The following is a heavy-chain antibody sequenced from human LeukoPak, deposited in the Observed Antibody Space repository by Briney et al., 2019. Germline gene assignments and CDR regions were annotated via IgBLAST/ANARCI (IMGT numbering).Heavy chain of an antibody. D-gene: IGHD5-18*01. V-gene: IGHV3-21*01. CDR2: ISSSSSYI. Sequence: GGSLRLSCAASGFTFSSYSMNWVRQAPGKGLEWVSSISSSSSYIYYADSVKGRFIISRDNAKNSLYLQMNSLRAEDTAVYYCARDGTGKYTASDAFDIWGQGTMVTVSS. CDR1: GFTFSSYS. CDR3: ARDGTGKYTASDAFDI. J-gene: IGHJ3*02.